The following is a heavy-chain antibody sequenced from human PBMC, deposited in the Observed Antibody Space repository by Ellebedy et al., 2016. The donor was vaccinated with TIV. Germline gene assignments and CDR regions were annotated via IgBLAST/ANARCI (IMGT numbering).Heavy chain of an antibody. Sequence: AASVKVSCKASGYTFIGYSLHWVRQAPGQGLEWMGWLNPNNGDTHYAQKFQGRVTMTRDTSISTAHMELTRLGFDDMAVYYCATMAVSGTSYWGQGTLVTVSS. V-gene: IGHV1-2*02. CDR3: ATMAVSGTSY. CDR1: GYTFIGYS. CDR2: LNPNNGDT. D-gene: IGHD6-19*01. J-gene: IGHJ4*02.